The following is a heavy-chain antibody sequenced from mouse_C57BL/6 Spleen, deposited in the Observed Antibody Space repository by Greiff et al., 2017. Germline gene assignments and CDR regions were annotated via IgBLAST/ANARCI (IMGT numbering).Heavy chain of an antibody. CDR2: IWRGGST. J-gene: IGHJ4*01. V-gene: IGHV2-5*01. Sequence: QVQLKESGPGLVQPSQSLSITCTVSGFSLTSYGVHWVRQSPGKGLAWLGVIWRGGSTDYNAAFMSRLSITKDNSKSQVFFKMNSLQADDTAIYYCAKEGLRREAAMDYWGQGTSVTVSS. CDR1: GFSLTSYG. CDR3: AKEGLRREAAMDY. D-gene: IGHD2-4*01.